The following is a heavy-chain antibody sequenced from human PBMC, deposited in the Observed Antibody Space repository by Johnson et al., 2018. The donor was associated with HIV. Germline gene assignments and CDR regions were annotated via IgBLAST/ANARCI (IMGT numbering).Heavy chain of an antibody. CDR2: IYSGGST. V-gene: IGHV3-66*01. D-gene: IGHD3-16*01. CDR1: GFTFSSYA. Sequence: MQLVESGGGLVQPGGSLRLSCAASGFTFSSYAMSWVRQAPGKGLEWVSVIYSGGSTYYADSVKGRLTISRDNSKNTLYLQMNSLRAEDTAVYYCAREAYAAGAFDIWGQGTMVTVSS. J-gene: IGHJ3*02. CDR3: AREAYAAGAFDI.